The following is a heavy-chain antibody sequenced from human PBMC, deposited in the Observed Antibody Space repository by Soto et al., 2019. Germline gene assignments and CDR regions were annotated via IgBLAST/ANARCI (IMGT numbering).Heavy chain of an antibody. Sequence: QVQLVQSGAEVKKPGASVKVSCKASGYTFFSYGITWVRQAPGQGLEWMGWISAFNGDTDFAQKLEGRVTMTTDTSTSTAYMELRSMRSDDTAVYYCARGGTVVRGKILRIDYWSQGSLVIVSS. D-gene: IGHD3-10*01. CDR3: ARGGTVVRGKILRIDY. CDR2: ISAFNGDT. CDR1: GYTFFSYG. J-gene: IGHJ4*02. V-gene: IGHV1-18*01.